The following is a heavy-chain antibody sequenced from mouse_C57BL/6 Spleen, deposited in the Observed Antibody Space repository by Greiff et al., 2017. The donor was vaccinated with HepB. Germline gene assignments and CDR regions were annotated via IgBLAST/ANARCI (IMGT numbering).Heavy chain of an antibody. CDR3: ARGDYYGSSPFFAY. V-gene: IGHV5-9-3*01. CDR1: GFTFSSYA. J-gene: IGHJ3*01. D-gene: IGHD1-1*01. Sequence: EVQGVESGGGLVKPGGSLKLSCAASGFTFSSYAMSWVRQTPEKRLEWVATISDGGSYTYYPDSVKGRFTISRDNAKNTLYLQMSSLRSEDTALYYCARGDYYGSSPFFAYWGQGTLVTVSA. CDR2: ISDGGSYT.